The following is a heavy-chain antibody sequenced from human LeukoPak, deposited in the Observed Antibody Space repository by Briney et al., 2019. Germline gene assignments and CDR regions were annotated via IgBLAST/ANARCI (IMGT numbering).Heavy chain of an antibody. Sequence: GGSLRLSCAASGFTFSSFTMSWVRQAPEKGLEWLSVYNGGNDGTYYADSVKGRLTISRDNSKNTLYLQLNSLRTEDTAAYYCAKANGITGTTYWYFDLWGRGTLVTVSS. CDR1: GFTFSSFT. V-gene: IGHV3-23*01. CDR3: AKANGITGTTYWYFDL. J-gene: IGHJ2*01. CDR2: YNGGNDGT. D-gene: IGHD1-7*01.